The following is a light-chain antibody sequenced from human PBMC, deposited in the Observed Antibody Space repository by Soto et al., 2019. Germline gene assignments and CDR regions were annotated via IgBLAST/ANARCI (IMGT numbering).Light chain of an antibody. J-gene: IGKJ5*01. CDR2: EVS. CDR3: MQSTQLTPT. Sequence: DVVMTQPPLSLSVAPGQRASISCRSSQSLLHITGETFLFWYLKKPGQYPQXLIYEVSTRVSGVPDRFSGSGSGTDFKLEISRVEPDDVGIYYCMQSTQLTPTFGQGTRLEIK. V-gene: IGKV2D-29*02. CDR1: QSLLHITGETF.